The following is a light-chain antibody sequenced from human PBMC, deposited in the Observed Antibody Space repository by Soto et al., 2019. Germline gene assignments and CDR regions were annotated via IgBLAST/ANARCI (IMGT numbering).Light chain of an antibody. CDR3: QNMRT. CDR2: DAS. Sequence: GHRVPIPCRASQNINNWIAWYQQKPGKAPKFLIYDASTLESGVPSRFSGSGFGTELRLTISSLQPDDCGSYDCQNMRTFGQGTKVEIK. V-gene: IGKV1-5*01. J-gene: IGKJ1*01. CDR1: QNINNW.